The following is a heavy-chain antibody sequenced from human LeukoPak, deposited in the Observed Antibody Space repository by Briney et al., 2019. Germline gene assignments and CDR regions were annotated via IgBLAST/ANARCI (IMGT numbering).Heavy chain of an antibody. Sequence: QPGGSLRLSCAASGFTFISYAMSSVRQAPGKGLEWVSSISGSGGRTSYADSVQGRFTISRDNSKNTLYLELNSLRAEDAAVYFCAMEVIGSGWTLDYWGQGTLVTVSS. CDR3: AMEVIGSGWTLDY. J-gene: IGHJ4*02. CDR2: ISGSGGRT. CDR1: GFTFISYA. V-gene: IGHV3-23*01. D-gene: IGHD6-19*01.